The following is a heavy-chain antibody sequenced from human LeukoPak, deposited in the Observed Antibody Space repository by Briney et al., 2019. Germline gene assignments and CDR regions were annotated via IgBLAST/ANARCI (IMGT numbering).Heavy chain of an antibody. V-gene: IGHV3-23*01. CDR2: ISGSGTNT. Sequence: PGGSLRLSCAASGFTFSSYAMSWVRQAPGKGLEWVSGISGSGTNTYYADSVKGRFTISRDNSKYTLYLQISSLRAEDTAVYYCAKVDPGYRSSWSPFHYWGQGTLVTVSS. CDR3: AKVDPGYRSSWSPFHY. D-gene: IGHD6-13*01. J-gene: IGHJ4*02. CDR1: GFTFSSYA.